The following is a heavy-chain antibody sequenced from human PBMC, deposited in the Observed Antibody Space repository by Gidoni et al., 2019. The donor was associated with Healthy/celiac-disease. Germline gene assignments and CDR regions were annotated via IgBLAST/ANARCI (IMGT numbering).Heavy chain of an antibody. J-gene: IGHJ4*02. D-gene: IGHD1-26*01. CDR3: ARDDVRFTRLDRPAGIVGATTRVDY. V-gene: IGHV1-69*01. Sequence: QVQLVQSGAEVKKPGSSVKVSCKASGGTFSSYAISWVRQAPGQGLEWMGGIIPIFGTANYAQKFQGRVTITADESTSTAYMELSSLRSEDTAVYYCARDDVRFTRLDRPAGIVGATTRVDYWGQGTLVTVSS. CDR2: IIPIFGTA. CDR1: GGTFSSYA.